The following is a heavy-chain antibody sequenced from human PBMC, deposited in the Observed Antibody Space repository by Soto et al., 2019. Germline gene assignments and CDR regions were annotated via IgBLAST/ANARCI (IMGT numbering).Heavy chain of an antibody. D-gene: IGHD7-27*01. J-gene: IGHJ4*02. CDR3: AKEWRETWGYYFDC. Sequence: QVQLVESGGGVVQPGRSLRLSCAASGFSFSKYGMHWVSKAPCKGLEWVAEMSDDGSKKYYVDSVKGRFTISRDNSKNTLDLLMDSLRPEDTAMYYCAKEWRETWGYYFDCWGQGTLVTVSS. V-gene: IGHV3-30*18. CDR2: MSDDGSKK. CDR1: GFSFSKYG.